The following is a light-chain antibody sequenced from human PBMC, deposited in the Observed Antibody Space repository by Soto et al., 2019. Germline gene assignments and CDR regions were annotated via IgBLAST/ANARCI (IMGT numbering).Light chain of an antibody. CDR2: RAS. CDR3: QQYNSDSA. Sequence: DIQMTQSPSTLPASVGDRVTITCRASQSISSWLAWYQQKPGKAPNLLIYRASSLESGVPSRFSGSGSGTDFTLTISSLQPDDFATYYCQQYNSDSAFGQGTKLEIK. CDR1: QSISSW. V-gene: IGKV1-5*03. J-gene: IGKJ2*01.